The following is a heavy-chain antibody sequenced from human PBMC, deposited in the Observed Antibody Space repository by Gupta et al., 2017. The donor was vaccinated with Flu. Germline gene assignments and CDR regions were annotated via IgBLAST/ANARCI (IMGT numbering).Heavy chain of an antibody. CDR1: GGSISSYY. CDR2: IYYSGST. Sequence: QVQLQESGPGLVKPSETLSLTCTVSGGSISSYYWSWIRQPPGKGLEWIGYIYYSGSTNYNPSLKSRVTISVDTSKNQFSLKLSSVTAADTAVYYCARRGYSYEFDYWGQGTLVTVSS. J-gene: IGHJ4*02. V-gene: IGHV4-59*08. D-gene: IGHD5-18*01. CDR3: ARRGYSYEFDY.